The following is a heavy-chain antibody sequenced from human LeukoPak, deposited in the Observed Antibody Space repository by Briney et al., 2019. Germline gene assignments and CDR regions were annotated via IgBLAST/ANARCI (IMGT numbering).Heavy chain of an antibody. CDR2: VKHDGSQK. CDR1: GFTFNFYF. J-gene: IGHJ4*02. V-gene: IGHV3-7*01. CDR3: ARAPQGPTPDY. Sequence: GGSLRLSCSASGFTFNFYFMSWVRRAPGKGLEWVASVKHDGSQKTYADSVNGRFTISRDNAKNSVYLQMDTLRAEDTAVYYCARAPQGPTPDYWGQGTLVSVSS.